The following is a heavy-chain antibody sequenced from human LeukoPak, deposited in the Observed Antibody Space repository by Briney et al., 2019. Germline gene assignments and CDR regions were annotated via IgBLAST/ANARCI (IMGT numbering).Heavy chain of an antibody. Sequence: GGSLRLSCAASGFSFSSYEMNWVRQAPGKGLEWVSYISSSGTTIYYADSVKGRFTISRDNAKNSLYLQMNSLRVEDTAVYYCARAGNDTSGYYDYWGQGTLVTVSS. D-gene: IGHD3-22*01. CDR1: GFSFSSYE. CDR2: ISSSGTTI. V-gene: IGHV3-48*03. J-gene: IGHJ4*02. CDR3: ARAGNDTSGYYDY.